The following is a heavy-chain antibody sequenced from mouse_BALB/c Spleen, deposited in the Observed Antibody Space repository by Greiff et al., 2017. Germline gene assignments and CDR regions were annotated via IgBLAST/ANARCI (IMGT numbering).Heavy chain of an antibody. J-gene: IGHJ4*01. CDR1: GFSLTDYG. CDR2: IWGGGST. V-gene: IGHV2-6-5*01. CDR3: AKHYYGSSYYAMDY. Sequence: VKLMESGPGLVAPSQSLSITCTVSGFSLTDYGVSWIRQPPGKGLEWLGVIWGGGSTYYNSALKSRLSISKDNSKSQVFLKMNSLQTDDTAMYYCAKHYYGSSYYAMDYWGQGTSVTVSS. D-gene: IGHD1-1*01.